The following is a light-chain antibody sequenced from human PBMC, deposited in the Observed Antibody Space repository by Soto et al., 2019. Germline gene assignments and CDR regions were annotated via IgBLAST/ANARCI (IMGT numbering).Light chain of an antibody. CDR3: QQYGSSHT. CDR1: QSVRSSY. CDR2: GAS. Sequence: EIVLTQSPGTLSFSPGERSTLSCRTSQSVRSSYLAWYQQKPGQAPRLLIYGASSRATGIPDRFSGSGSGTDFTLTISRLEPEDFAVYYCQQYGSSHTFGQGTRLEIK. V-gene: IGKV3-20*01. J-gene: IGKJ5*01.